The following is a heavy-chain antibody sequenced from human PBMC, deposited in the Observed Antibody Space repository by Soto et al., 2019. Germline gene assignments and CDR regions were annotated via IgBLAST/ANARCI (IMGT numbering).Heavy chain of an antibody. CDR2: IKEDGIEQ. V-gene: IGHV3-7*01. J-gene: IGHJ4*02. CDR3: ARLQRDYFDY. Sequence: EVQLVESGGDLVQPGGALRLSCAASGFTFSRFWMTWIRQAPGKGLEWLANIKEDGIEQHYVGSMRGRFTVSRDNAQNLLYLQISGLRAEDTAVYYCARLQRDYFDYWGQGTLVTVSS. CDR1: GFTFSRFW.